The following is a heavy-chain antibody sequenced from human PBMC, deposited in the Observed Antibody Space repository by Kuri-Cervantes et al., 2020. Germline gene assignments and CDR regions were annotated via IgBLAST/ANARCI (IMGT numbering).Heavy chain of an antibody. J-gene: IGHJ6*02. CDR1: GYTFTGYY. CDR3: ARGRRGYCSGGSCGYYYYYGMDV. D-gene: IGHD2-15*01. CDR2: MNPNSGNT. Sequence: ASVKVSCKASGYTFTGYYMHWVRQAPGQGLEWMGWMNPNSGNTGYAQKFQGRVTMTRNTSISTAYMELSSLRSEDTAVYYCARGRRGYCSGGSCGYYYYYGMDVWGQGTTVTVSS. V-gene: IGHV1-8*02.